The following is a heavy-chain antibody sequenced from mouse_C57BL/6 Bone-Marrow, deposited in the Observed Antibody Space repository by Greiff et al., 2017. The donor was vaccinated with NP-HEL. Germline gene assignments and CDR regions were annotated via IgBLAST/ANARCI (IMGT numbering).Heavy chain of an antibody. J-gene: IGHJ1*03. CDR3: AKHSTVVAHNWYFDV. Sequence: EVQLMESGGGLVQPGGSLKLSGAASGFTFSDYYMYWVRQTPEKRLEWVAYISNGGGSTYYPDTVKGRFTISRDNAKNTLYLQMSRLKSEDTAMYYCAKHSTVVAHNWYFDVWGTGTTVTVSS. D-gene: IGHD1-1*01. V-gene: IGHV5-12*01. CDR1: GFTFSDYY. CDR2: ISNGGGST.